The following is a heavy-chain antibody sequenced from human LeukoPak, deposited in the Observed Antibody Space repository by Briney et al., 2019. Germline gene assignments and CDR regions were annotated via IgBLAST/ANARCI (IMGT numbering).Heavy chain of an antibody. V-gene: IGHV4-59*01. CDR1: GGSISTYY. Sequence: PSETLSLTCTVSGGSISTYYWSWIRQPPGKGLEWIGYIYYSGSTNYNPSLKSRVTTSVDTSKNQFSLKLSSVTAADTAVYYCARDTGTVVDYWGQGTPVTVSS. CDR3: ARDTGTVVDY. J-gene: IGHJ4*02. CDR2: IYYSGST. D-gene: IGHD4-23*01.